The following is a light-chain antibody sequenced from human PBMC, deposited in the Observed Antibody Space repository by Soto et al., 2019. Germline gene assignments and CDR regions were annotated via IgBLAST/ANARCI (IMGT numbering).Light chain of an antibody. Sequence: DSQMTQFPSTLSASVGDRVTITCRASQSISSWLAWYQQKPGKAPKLLISKASTLQSGVPPRFSGSGSGTEFTLTIRRLQPDDFATYYCKQYESYPMTFGGGTKVEIK. CDR3: KQYESYPMT. CDR2: KAS. V-gene: IGKV1-5*03. J-gene: IGKJ4*01. CDR1: QSISSW.